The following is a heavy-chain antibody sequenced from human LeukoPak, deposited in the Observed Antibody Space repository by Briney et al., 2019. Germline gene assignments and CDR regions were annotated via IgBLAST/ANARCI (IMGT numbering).Heavy chain of an antibody. J-gene: IGHJ3*02. CDR2: IKEDGSEK. CDR1: GFTFSSYW. Sequence: GGSLRLSCAASGFTFSSYWMSWVRRATGKGLEWVANIKEDGSEKYHVDSVKGRFTISRDNTKNSLYLQMNSLRAEDTAVYYCARWGGGFNIWGQGTMVTVSS. CDR3: ARWGGGFNI. V-gene: IGHV3-7*04. D-gene: IGHD4-23*01.